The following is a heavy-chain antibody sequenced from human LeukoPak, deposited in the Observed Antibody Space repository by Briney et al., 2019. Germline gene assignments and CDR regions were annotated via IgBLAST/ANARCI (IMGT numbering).Heavy chain of an antibody. D-gene: IGHD6-13*01. CDR1: GGSISSYY. V-gene: IGHV4-59*01. Sequence: SETLSLTCTVSGGSISSYYWSCIRQPPGKRLEWIGYIYYSGSTNYNPSLKSRVTISVDTSKNQFSLKLSSVTAADTAVYYCARESSSSWYGGWFDPWGQGTLVTVSS. J-gene: IGHJ5*02. CDR3: ARESSSSWYGGWFDP. CDR2: IYYSGST.